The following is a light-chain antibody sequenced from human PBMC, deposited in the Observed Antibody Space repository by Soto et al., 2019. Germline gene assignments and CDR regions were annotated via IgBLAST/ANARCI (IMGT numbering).Light chain of an antibody. CDR3: QQYGSSPLIT. CDR2: GAS. Sequence: EILLTQSPGTLSLSPGQKATLSCRASQSVTTNYLAWYQQKPGQAPSLLIYGASRRATGIPDRFSGIGSGTDFTLTISRLEPEDFAVYYCQQYGSSPLITFGQGSRLDIK. J-gene: IGKJ5*01. CDR1: QSVTTNY. V-gene: IGKV3-20*01.